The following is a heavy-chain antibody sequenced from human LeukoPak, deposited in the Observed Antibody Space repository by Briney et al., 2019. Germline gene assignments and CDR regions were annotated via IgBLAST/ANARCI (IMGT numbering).Heavy chain of an antibody. D-gene: IGHD2-2*01. J-gene: IGHJ4*02. CDR3: AKDACSSTSCYDPLRYFDY. CDR2: ISYDGSNK. CDR1: GFTFSSYG. V-gene: IGHV3-30*18. Sequence: PGRSLRLSCAASGFTFSSYGMHWVRQAPGKGLEWVAVISYDGSNKYYADSVKRRFTISRDNSKNTLYLQMNSLRAEDTAVYYCAKDACSSTSCYDPLRYFDYWGQGTLVTVSS.